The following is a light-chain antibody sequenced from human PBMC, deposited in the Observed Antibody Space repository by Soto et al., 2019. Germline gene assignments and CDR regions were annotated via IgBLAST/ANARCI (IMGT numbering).Light chain of an antibody. CDR2: AAS. Sequence: EIVMTQSPATLSVSPGERATLSCRASHSVSNTLAWYQQRPGQAPRLLIYAASTRATGVPTRFSGSGSGTEFTLTISSLQSDDSAIYYCQQYNNWPRTFGQGTKVDIK. CDR1: HSVSNT. V-gene: IGKV3D-15*01. J-gene: IGKJ1*01. CDR3: QQYNNWPRT.